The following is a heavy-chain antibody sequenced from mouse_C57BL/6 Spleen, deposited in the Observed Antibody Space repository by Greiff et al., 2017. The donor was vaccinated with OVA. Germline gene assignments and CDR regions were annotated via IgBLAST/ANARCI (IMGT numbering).Heavy chain of an antibody. J-gene: IGHJ2*01. V-gene: IGHV1-69*01. CDR3: ARVGTWNFDY. CDR1: GYTFTSYW. CDR2: IDPSDSYT. Sequence: QVQLQQPGAELVMPGASVKLSCKASGYTFTSYWMHWVKQRPGQGLEWIGEIDPSDSYTNYNQKVKGKSTLTVDKSSSTAYMQLSSLTSEDSAVYYCARVGTWNFDYWGQGTTLTVSS. D-gene: IGHD4-1*01.